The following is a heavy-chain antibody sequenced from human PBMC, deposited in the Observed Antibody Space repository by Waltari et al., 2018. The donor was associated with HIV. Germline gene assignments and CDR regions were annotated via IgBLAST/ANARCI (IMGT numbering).Heavy chain of an antibody. V-gene: IGHV4-34*01. CDR2: INHSGST. J-gene: IGHJ4*02. Sequence: QVQLQQWGAGLLKPSETLSLTCAVYGGSFSGYYWSWIRQPPGKGLEWIGEINHSGSTNYNPSLKSRVTISVDTSKNQFSLKLSSVTAADTAVYYCARGRAVAGPIDYWGQGTLVTVSS. CDR3: ARGRAVAGPIDY. CDR1: GGSFSGYY. D-gene: IGHD6-19*01.